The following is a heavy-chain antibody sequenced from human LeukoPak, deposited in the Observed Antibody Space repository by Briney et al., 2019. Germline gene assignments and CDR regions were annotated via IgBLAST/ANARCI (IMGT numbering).Heavy chain of an antibody. CDR1: RFTFSSYS. Sequence: GGSLRLSCAASRFTFSSYSMNWVRQAPGKGLEWVSSISSSSSYIYYADSVKGRFTISRDNAKNSLYLQMNSLRAEDTAVYYCARDGDHYYDSSAYYFDYWGQGTLVTVSS. CDR2: ISSSSSYI. J-gene: IGHJ4*02. CDR3: ARDGDHYYDSSAYYFDY. V-gene: IGHV3-21*01. D-gene: IGHD3-22*01.